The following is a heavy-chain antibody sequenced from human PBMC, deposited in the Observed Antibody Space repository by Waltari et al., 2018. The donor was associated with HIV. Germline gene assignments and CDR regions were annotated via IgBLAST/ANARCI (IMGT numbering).Heavy chain of an antibody. CDR1: GYVFPEKF. D-gene: IGHD2-21*01. J-gene: IGHJ1*01. CDR2: INTQTGCT. Sequence: QARLEQSGAELRKPGASVQVSCQASGYVFPEKFTHRPRQGPGHGLQWLGFINTQTGCTIVAQTFEGRITMTSDTSITTGFMQLTGLRSDDTAVYYCARGDHNFYGSGGYGDVLDVWGPGTLVTVSS. CDR3: ARGDHNFYGSGGYGDVLDV. V-gene: IGHV1-2*02.